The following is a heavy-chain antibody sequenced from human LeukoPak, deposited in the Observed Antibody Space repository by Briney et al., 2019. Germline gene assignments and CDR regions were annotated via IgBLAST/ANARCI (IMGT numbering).Heavy chain of an antibody. J-gene: IGHJ3*02. D-gene: IGHD3-3*01. CDR3: AKRHYDFWSGYLDAFDI. V-gene: IGHV3-23*01. Sequence: GGSLRLSCEASGFTFSSYAMSWVRQAPGKGLEWVSGISGSGGSTYYADSVKGRFTISRDNSKNTLYLQMNSLRAEDTAVYYCAKRHYDFWSGYLDAFDIWGQGTMVTVSS. CDR2: ISGSGGST. CDR1: GFTFSSYA.